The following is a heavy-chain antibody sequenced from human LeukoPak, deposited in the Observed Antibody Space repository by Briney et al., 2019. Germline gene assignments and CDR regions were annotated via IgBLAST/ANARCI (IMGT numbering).Heavy chain of an antibody. CDR3: ARDLGEGFLEWLTRPGGYDY. CDR2: MSGSGDTT. V-gene: IGHV3-23*01. D-gene: IGHD3-3*01. Sequence: PGGSLRLSCAASGFDFNDFAMTWVRQAPGKALEWVSSMSGSGDTTEYAASVKGRFNISRDNAKNSLYLQMNILRAEDSAVYYCARDLGEGFLEWLTRPGGYDYWGQGTLVTVSS. J-gene: IGHJ4*02. CDR1: GFDFNDFA.